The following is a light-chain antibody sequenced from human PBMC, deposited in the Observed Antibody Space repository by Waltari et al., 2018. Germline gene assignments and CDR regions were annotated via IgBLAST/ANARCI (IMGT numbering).Light chain of an antibody. CDR2: QVS. CDR1: SSDLGSFNL. J-gene: IGLJ2*01. V-gene: IGLV2-23*02. CDR3: CSYGGSSTFVI. Sequence: QSALTQPASVSGSPGQSITISCTGTSSDLGSFNLVSWYQQHPNKAPKLMIYQVSKRPSGLSNRFSGSKSGNTASLTISGLQAEDEAEYYCCSYGGSSTFVIFGGGTKLTVL.